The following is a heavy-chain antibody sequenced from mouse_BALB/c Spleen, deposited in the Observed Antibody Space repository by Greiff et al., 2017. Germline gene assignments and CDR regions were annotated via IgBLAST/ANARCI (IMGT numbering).Heavy chain of an antibody. D-gene: IGHD2-1*01. CDR2: ISSGGSYT. CDR3: ARHGGNPYYFDY. J-gene: IGHJ2*01. V-gene: IGHV5-6*01. Sequence: DVQLVESGGDLVKPGGSLKLSCAASGFTFSSYGMSWVRQTPDKRLEWVATISSGGSYTYYPDSVKGRFTISRDNAKNTLYLQMSSLKSEDTAMYYCARHGGNPYYFDYWGQGTTLTVSS. CDR1: GFTFSSYG.